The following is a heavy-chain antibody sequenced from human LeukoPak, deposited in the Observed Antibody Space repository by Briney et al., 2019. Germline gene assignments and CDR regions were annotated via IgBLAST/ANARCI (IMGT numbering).Heavy chain of an antibody. D-gene: IGHD2-15*01. CDR2: IYHSGST. V-gene: IGHV4-59*12. CDR3: ARPLSLGYCSGGSCYGRGAWFDR. CDR1: GGSISSYY. J-gene: IGHJ5*02. Sequence: SETLSLTCTVSGGSISSYYWSWIRQPPGKGLEWIGQIYHSGSTNYNPSLKSRVTISVDKSKNQFSLKLRSVTAADTAVYYCARPLSLGYCSGGSCYGRGAWFDRWGQGTLVTVSS.